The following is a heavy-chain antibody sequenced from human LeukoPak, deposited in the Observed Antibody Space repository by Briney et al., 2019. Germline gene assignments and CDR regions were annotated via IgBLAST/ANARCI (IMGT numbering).Heavy chain of an antibody. D-gene: IGHD3-3*01. CDR2: IIPIFGTA. CDR1: GGTFSSYA. CDR3: ARVTKAPRITIFGVAQGHFDY. Sequence: GASVKVSCKASGGTFSSYAISWVRQAPGQGLEWMGGIIPIFGTANYAQKFQGRVTITTDESTSTAYMELSSLRSEDTAVYYCARVTKAPRITIFGVAQGHFDYWGQGTLVTVSS. V-gene: IGHV1-69*05. J-gene: IGHJ4*02.